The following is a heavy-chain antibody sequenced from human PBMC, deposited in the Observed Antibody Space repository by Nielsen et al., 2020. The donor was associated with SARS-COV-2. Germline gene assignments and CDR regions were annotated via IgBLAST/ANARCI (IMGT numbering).Heavy chain of an antibody. D-gene: IGHD4-23*01. CDR2: ISYDGSNK. CDR1: GFTFSSYD. Sequence: GESLKISCAASGFTFSSYDMHWVRQAPGKGLEWVAVISYDGSNKYYADSVKGRFSISRDNSKNTLYLQMNSLKPVDTAVYYCARSAQTVVMTGADYFDYWGQGILVTVSS. V-gene: IGHV3-30*03. CDR3: ARSAQTVVMTGADYFDY. J-gene: IGHJ4*02.